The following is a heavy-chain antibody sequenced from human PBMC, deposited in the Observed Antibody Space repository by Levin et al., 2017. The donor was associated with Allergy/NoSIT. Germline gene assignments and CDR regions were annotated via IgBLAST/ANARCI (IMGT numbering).Heavy chain of an antibody. Sequence: SCAASGFIFSNYWMSWVRQAPGKGLEWVANIKQDGSEKYQVDSVKGRFTISRDNAKNSLYLQMNSLRAEDTAVYYCARGPKTVSPTGDWFDPWGQGTLVTVSS. D-gene: IGHD7-27*01. CDR1: GFIFSNYW. J-gene: IGHJ5*02. V-gene: IGHV3-7*01. CDR2: IKQDGSEK. CDR3: ARGPKTVSPTGDWFDP.